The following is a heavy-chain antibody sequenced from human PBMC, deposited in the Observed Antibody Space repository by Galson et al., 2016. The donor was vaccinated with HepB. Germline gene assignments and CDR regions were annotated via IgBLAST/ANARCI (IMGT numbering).Heavy chain of an antibody. CDR2: VSYDGYSK. J-gene: IGHJ6*02. V-gene: IGHV3-30*18. CDR3: AKDVYTSGSEYGMDV. D-gene: IGHD3-10*01. Sequence: SLRLSCAASGFFFSNYGMHWVRQAPGKGLAWVAVVSYDGYSKYYADSVKGRFTISRDNSKTTMYLQMNSLRVEDTAVYSCAKDVYTSGSEYGMDVWGQGTTVTVSS. CDR1: GFFFSNYG.